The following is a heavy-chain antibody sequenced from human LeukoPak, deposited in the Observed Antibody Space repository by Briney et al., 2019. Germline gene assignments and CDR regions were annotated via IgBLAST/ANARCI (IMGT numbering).Heavy chain of an antibody. Sequence: GGSLRLSCAASGFTFDDYGMSWVRQAPGKGLEWVSGINWNGGSTGYADSVKGRFTISRDNAKNSLYLQMNSLRAEDTALYYCARDICGGDCYWANNWFDPWGQGTLVTVSS. D-gene: IGHD2-21*02. V-gene: IGHV3-20*04. J-gene: IGHJ5*02. CDR1: GFTFDDYG. CDR3: ARDICGGDCYWANNWFDP. CDR2: INWNGGST.